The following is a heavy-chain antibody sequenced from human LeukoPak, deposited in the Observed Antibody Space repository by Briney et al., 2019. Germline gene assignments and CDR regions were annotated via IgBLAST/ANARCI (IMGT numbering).Heavy chain of an antibody. D-gene: IGHD4-17*01. CDR1: GYTFTSYY. J-gene: IGHJ4*02. V-gene: IGHV1-46*01. CDR3: ARMMTTVTTLDH. Sequence: GASVKASCKASGYTFTSYYMHWVRQAPGQGLEWMGIINPSGGSTSYAQKFQGRVTMTRDTSTSTVYMELSSLRSEDTAVYYCARMMTTVTTLDHWGQGTLVTVSS. CDR2: INPSGGST.